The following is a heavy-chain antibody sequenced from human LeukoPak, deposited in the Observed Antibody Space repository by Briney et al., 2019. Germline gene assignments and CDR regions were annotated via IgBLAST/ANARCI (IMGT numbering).Heavy chain of an antibody. CDR3: ARKCGGDCYFDY. J-gene: IGHJ4*02. CDR2: INPSGGST. Sequence: GASVKVSCKASVYTFTSYFMHWVRQAPGQGLEWMGIINPSGGSTSYAQKFQGRVTMTRDMSTSTVYMELSSLRSEDTAVYYCARKCGGDCYFDYWGQGTLVSVSS. V-gene: IGHV1-46*01. CDR1: VYTFTSYF. D-gene: IGHD2-21*02.